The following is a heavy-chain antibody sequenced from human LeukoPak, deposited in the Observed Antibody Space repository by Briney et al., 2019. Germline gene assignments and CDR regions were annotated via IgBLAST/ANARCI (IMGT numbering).Heavy chain of an antibody. J-gene: IGHJ6*02. Sequence: GASVTVSCTASGYTFTSYYMHWVRQAPGQGLEWMGIINPSGGSTSYAQKFQGRVTITADESTSTAYMELSSLRSEDTAVYYCARGPYCSSTSCYTPHYYYYGMDVWGQGTTVTVSS. D-gene: IGHD2-2*02. V-gene: IGHV1-46*01. CDR2: INPSGGST. CDR3: ARGPYCSSTSCYTPHYYYYGMDV. CDR1: GYTFTSYY.